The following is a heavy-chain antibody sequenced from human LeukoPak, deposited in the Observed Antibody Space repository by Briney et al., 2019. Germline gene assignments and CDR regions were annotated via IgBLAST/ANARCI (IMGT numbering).Heavy chain of an antibody. V-gene: IGHV4-59*01. Sequence: PSETLSLTCTVSGGSISSYYWSWIRQPPGKGLEWIGYIYYSGSTNYNPSLKSRVTISVDTSKSQFSLKLSSVTAADTAVYYCARSYGDYGGDHYYGMDVWGQGTTVTVSS. CDR3: ARSYGDYGGDHYYGMDV. J-gene: IGHJ6*02. CDR1: GGSISSYY. D-gene: IGHD4-17*01. CDR2: IYYSGST.